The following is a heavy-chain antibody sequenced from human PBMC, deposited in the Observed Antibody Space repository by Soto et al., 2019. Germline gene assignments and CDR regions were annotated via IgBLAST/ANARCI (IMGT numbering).Heavy chain of an antibody. CDR1: GYTFTSYG. CDR2: ISAYNGNT. CDR3: ARGPREYYDFWSGYYYYYYGMDV. D-gene: IGHD3-3*01. J-gene: IGHJ6*02. V-gene: IGHV1-18*04. Sequence: ASVKVSFKASGYTFTSYGISWVRQAPGQGLEWMGWISAYNGNTNYAQKLQGRVTMTTDTSTSTAHMELRSLRSDDTAVYYCARGPREYYDFWSGYYYYYYGMDVWGQGTTVTVSS.